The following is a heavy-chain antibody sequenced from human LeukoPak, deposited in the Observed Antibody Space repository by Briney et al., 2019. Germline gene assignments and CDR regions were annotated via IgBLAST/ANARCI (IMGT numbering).Heavy chain of an antibody. CDR2: ISYDGSNK. V-gene: IGHV3-30*04. D-gene: IGHD3-10*01. Sequence: GRSLRLSCAASGFTFSSYAMHWVRQAPGKGLERVAVISYDGSNKYYADSVKGRFTISRDNSKNTLYLQMNSLRAEDTAVYYCARAGSGLSIGAFDIWGQGTMVTVSS. CDR1: GFTFSSYA. CDR3: ARAGSGLSIGAFDI. J-gene: IGHJ3*02.